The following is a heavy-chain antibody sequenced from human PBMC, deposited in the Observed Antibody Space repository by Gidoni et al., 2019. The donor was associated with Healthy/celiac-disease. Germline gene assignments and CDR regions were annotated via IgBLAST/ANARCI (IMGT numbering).Heavy chain of an antibody. CDR1: GGTFSSYA. V-gene: IGHV1-69*01. J-gene: IGHJ4*02. Sequence: QVQLVQSGAEVKKPGPSVKVSSMASGGTFSSYAISWVRQAPGQGLEWMGGIITIFGTANYAQKFQGRVTITADESTSTAYMELSSLRSEDTAVYYCARVGGSYPGYFDYWGQGTLVTVSS. D-gene: IGHD1-26*01. CDR2: IITIFGTA. CDR3: ARVGGSYPGYFDY.